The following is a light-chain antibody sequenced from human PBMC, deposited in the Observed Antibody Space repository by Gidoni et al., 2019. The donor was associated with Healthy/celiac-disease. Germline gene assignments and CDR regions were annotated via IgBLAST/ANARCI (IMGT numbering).Light chain of an antibody. CDR2: GNS. CDR3: QSYDSSLSGSV. J-gene: IGLJ3*02. V-gene: IGLV1-40*01. CDR1: SSNIGAGYD. Sequence: QSVLTQPPSVSGAPGPRVTISCTGSSSNIGAGYDEPWYQQLPGTAPKLLIYGNSNRPSGVPDRFSGSKSGTSASLAITGLQAEDEADYYCQSYDSSLSGSVFGGGTKLTV.